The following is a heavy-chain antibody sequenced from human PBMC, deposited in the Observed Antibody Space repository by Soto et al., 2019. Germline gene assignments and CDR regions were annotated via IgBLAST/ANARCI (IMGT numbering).Heavy chain of an antibody. Sequence: EVQVMESGGDLVQPGGSLRLSCEAAGFTVSRNYMSWVRQAPGKGLECVSVVYTNGNTYFADSVKGRFTVSRDNSRNTLYLQMNSLRVEDTAVYFCARSAAVIVGYAFETWGQGTMVTVSS. CDR3: ARSAAVIVGYAFET. CDR1: GFTVSRNY. J-gene: IGHJ3*02. D-gene: IGHD3-22*01. V-gene: IGHV3-66*01. CDR2: VYTNGNT.